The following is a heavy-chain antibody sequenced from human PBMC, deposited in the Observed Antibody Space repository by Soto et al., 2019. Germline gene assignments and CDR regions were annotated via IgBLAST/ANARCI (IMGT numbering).Heavy chain of an antibody. D-gene: IGHD5-12*01. Sequence: QLQLQESGSGLVKTSETLSLTCTVSGASISYGGFSWSWIRQSPGKGLEWIGYISHLESTYFHPSFKSRLTMSIDRTRNQFSLNLSSVTAAYMAVYYCARGGGYDSFDYWGQGVLVTVSS. CDR1: GASISYGGFS. CDR3: ARGGGYDSFDY. J-gene: IGHJ4*02. V-gene: IGHV4-30-2*06. CDR2: ISHLEST.